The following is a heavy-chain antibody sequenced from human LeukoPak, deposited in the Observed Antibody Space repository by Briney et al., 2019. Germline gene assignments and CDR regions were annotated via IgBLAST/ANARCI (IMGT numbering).Heavy chain of an antibody. CDR2: IYYSGST. J-gene: IGHJ3*02. D-gene: IGHD3-22*01. CDR3: ATHNSGYDSGNDAFDI. V-gene: IGHV4-30-4*08. CDR1: GGSISSGDYY. Sequence: SETLSLTCTVSGGSISSGDYYWSWIRQPPGKGLAWIGYIYYSGSTYYNPSLKSRVTISVDTSKNRFSLKLSSVTAADTAVYFCATHNSGYDSGNDAFDIWGQGTMVTVSS.